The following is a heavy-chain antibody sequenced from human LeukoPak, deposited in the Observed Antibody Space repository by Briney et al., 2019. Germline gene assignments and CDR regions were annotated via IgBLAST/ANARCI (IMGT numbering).Heavy chain of an antibody. J-gene: IGHJ4*02. CDR2: IKKDGSEK. CDR3: ARDGKTYDYVWGSYLFDY. D-gene: IGHD3-16*01. Sequence: GGSLRLSCAASGFTFSSYWMSWVRQAPGKGLERVANIKKDGSEKYYVDSVKGRFTISRCNSKNTLYLQMNSLRAEDTAVYYCARDGKTYDYVWGSYLFDYWGQGTLVTVSS. V-gene: IGHV3-7*01. CDR1: GFTFSSYW.